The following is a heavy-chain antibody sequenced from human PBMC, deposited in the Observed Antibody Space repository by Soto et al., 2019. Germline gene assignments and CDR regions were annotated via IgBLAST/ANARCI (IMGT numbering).Heavy chain of an antibody. V-gene: IGHV5-51*01. CDR2: IYPGDSDT. J-gene: IGHJ6*02. CDR1: GYSFTSYW. Sequence: VESLKISCKGSGYSFTSYWIGWVRQMPGKGLEWMGIIYPGDSDTRYSPSFQGQVTISADKSISTAYLQWSSLKASDTAMYYCARQVRTYYDTHWHGMDVWGQGTTVTVSS. CDR3: ARQVRTYYDTHWHGMDV. D-gene: IGHD3-9*01.